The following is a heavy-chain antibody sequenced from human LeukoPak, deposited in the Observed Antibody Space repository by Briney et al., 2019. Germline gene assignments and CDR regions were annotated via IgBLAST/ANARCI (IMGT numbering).Heavy chain of an antibody. CDR2: LYYDGRT. J-gene: IGHJ5*02. V-gene: IGHV4-39*01. D-gene: IGHD1-26*01. CDR3: ARRGGKWDVNWFDP. CDR1: GGSFNTNLYY. Sequence: PSETLSLTGTVFGGSFNTNLYYWAWFRQPPGKGLEWVGSLYYDGRTYYNPSLESRLTIPVDTSNNQFSVKLTSATATDTAVYYCARRGGKWDVNWFDPWGQGTLVTVSS.